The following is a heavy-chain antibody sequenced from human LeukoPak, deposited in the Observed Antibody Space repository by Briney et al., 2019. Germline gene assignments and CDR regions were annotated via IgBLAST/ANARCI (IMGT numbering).Heavy chain of an antibody. CDR1: GFTFSTKS. D-gene: IGHD2-21*01. CDR2: ITADSGTT. Sequence: GGSLRLSCAVSGFTFSTKSMNWVRQAPGKGLEWVSYITADSGTTYYADSVKGRFTISRDNAKNSLYLQMNSLRDEDTAVYYCAREGTYCGGDCYDYWGQGTLVTVSS. CDR3: AREGTYCGGDCYDY. V-gene: IGHV3-48*02. J-gene: IGHJ4*02.